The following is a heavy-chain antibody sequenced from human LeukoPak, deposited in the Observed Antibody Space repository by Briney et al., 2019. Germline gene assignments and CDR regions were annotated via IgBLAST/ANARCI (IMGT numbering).Heavy chain of an antibody. V-gene: IGHV4-61*02. Sequence: KPSQTLSLTCTVSGGSVSSDSYSWSWIRQPAGTGLEWIGRIYTSGSTNYNPSLRSRVTISVDTSKNQFSLKLSSVTAADTAVYYCARLYGANTRDSNWFDPWGQGTLVTVSS. J-gene: IGHJ5*02. D-gene: IGHD4-17*01. CDR3: ARLYGANTRDSNWFDP. CDR1: GGSVSSDSYS. CDR2: IYTSGST.